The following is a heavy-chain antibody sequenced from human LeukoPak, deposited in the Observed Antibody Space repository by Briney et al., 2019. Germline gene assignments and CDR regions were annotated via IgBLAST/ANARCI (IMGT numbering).Heavy chain of an antibody. CDR1: GFSFRTFG. CDR2: IQFDGSNK. V-gene: IGHV3-30*02. CDR3: AKDREYYDRSFDH. D-gene: IGHD3-16*01. Sequence: GGSLRLSCGASGFSFRTFGMHWVRQAPGKGLEWVAMIQFDGSNKFYADSVKGRFTISRDNSKDTLYLQMNSLRAEDTAVYYCAKDREYYDRSFDHWGQGTLVTVSS. J-gene: IGHJ4*02.